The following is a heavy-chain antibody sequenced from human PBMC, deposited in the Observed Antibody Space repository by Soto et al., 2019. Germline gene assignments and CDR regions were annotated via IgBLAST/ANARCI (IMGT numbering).Heavy chain of an antibody. Sequence: SLRLSCAASGFTFSTYAMSWVRQAPGKGLEWVSSISSSSSYIYYADSVKGRFTISRDNAKNSLYLQMNSLRAEDTAVYYCARPSMIVVVTDAFDIWGQGTMVTVSS. CDR3: ARPSMIVVVTDAFDI. CDR1: GFTFSTYA. D-gene: IGHD3-22*01. J-gene: IGHJ3*02. V-gene: IGHV3-21*01. CDR2: ISSSSSYI.